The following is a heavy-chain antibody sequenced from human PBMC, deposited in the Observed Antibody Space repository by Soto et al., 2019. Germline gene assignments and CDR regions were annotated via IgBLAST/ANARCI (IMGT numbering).Heavy chain of an antibody. D-gene: IGHD6-13*01. Sequence: PGESLKISFKGSGYSFPNYLISWVRQMPGKGLEWIGIIYPDDSDTRYGPSFQGRVTISVDKSIDTAYLQWSSLKASDTAMYYCASMFRGERSSIYYRGQGSRVNVS. J-gene: IGHJ4*02. CDR3: ASMFRGERSSIYY. V-gene: IGHV5-51*01. CDR1: GYSFPNYL. CDR2: IYPDDSDT.